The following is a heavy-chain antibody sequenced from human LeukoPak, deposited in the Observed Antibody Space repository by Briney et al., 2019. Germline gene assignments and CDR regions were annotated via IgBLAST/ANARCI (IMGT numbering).Heavy chain of an antibody. CDR1: GFTFSSYS. CDR2: ISSSSSYI. V-gene: IGHV3-21*01. J-gene: IGHJ6*03. D-gene: IGHD6-6*01. CDR3: ARALASIAARREGDYYYYMDV. Sequence: PGGSLRLSCAASGFTFSSYSMNWVRQAPGKGLEGVSSISSSSSYIYYADSVKGRFTISRDNAKNSLYLQMNSLRAEDTAVYYCARALASIAARREGDYYYYMDVWGKGTTVTVSS.